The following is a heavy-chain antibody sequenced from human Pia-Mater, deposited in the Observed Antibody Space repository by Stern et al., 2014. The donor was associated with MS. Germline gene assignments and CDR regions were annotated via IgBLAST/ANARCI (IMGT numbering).Heavy chain of an antibody. V-gene: IGHV1-69*01. CDR3: ARDGRHTDNYGLDV. J-gene: IGHJ6*02. CDR1: GGTFNVYA. CDR2: IIPIFDTA. D-gene: IGHD3-9*01. Sequence: QLVQSGAEVKKPGSSVKVSCKASGGTFNVYAINWLRQAPGQGLEWVGEIIPIFDTANYAQKFQGRVTITADESTRTSSMQLSSLRYDDTAVYYCARDGRHTDNYGLDVWGQGTTVTVSS.